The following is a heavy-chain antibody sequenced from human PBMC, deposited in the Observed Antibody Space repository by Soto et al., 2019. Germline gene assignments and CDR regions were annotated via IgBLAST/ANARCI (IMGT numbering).Heavy chain of an antibody. D-gene: IGHD3-10*01. CDR3: ARQGFGALHGLVDV. CDR2: INYSGGT. CDR1: GGSLRSYY. J-gene: IGHJ6*02. V-gene: IGHV4-59*08. Sequence: QVQLQESGPRLVKPSETLSLTCTVSGGSLRSYYCSWFRQPPGKGLEWVGYINYSGGTFYNPSLMRRVTMSLETSNNEYSLMVTSGTATAPAVYYWARQGFGALHGLVDVWGQGTTVTVSS.